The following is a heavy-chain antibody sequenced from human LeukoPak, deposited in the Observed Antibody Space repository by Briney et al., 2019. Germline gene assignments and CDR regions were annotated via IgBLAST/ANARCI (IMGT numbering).Heavy chain of an antibody. D-gene: IGHD2-21*02. CDR1: GGSFSGYY. Sequence: SETLSLTCAVYGGSFSGYYWSWIRQPPGKGLEWIGEINHSGSTNYNPSLKSRVTISVDTSKNQFSLKLSSVTAADTAVYYCERGGPTVDYWGQGTLVTVSS. CDR2: INHSGST. V-gene: IGHV4-34*01. J-gene: IGHJ4*02. CDR3: ERGGPTVDY.